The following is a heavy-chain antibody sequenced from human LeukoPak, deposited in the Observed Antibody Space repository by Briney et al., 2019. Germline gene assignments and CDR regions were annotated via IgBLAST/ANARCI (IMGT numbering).Heavy chain of an antibody. D-gene: IGHD3-3*01. Sequence: SETLSLTCTVSGGSISSSSYYWGWIRQPPGKGLEWIGSIYYSGSTYYNPSLKSRVTISVDTSKNQFSLRLSSVTAADTAVYYCARRFNDFWSGYGYAFDIWGQGTMVTVSS. CDR2: IYYSGST. CDR1: GGSISSSSYY. J-gene: IGHJ3*02. CDR3: ARRFNDFWSGYGYAFDI. V-gene: IGHV4-39*01.